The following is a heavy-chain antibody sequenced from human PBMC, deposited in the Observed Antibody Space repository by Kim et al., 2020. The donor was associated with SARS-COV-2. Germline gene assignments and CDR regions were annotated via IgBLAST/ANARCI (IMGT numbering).Heavy chain of an antibody. J-gene: IGHJ5*02. CDR2: IGTTRDYI. D-gene: IGHD1-26*01. V-gene: IGHV3-21*01. Sequence: GGSLRLSCAASGFSFSSYSMNWVRQAPGKGLEWIASIGTTRDYIYYADSVNGRFTVSRDNAENSLYLQMNNLRVEDTAVYYCARSGIVTVRRSSCLDPWGQGTLVTVSS. CDR1: GFSFSSYS. CDR3: ARSGIVTVRRSSCLDP.